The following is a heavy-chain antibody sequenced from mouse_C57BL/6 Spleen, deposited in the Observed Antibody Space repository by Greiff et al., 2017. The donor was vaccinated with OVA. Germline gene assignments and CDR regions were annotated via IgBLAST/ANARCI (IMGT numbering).Heavy chain of an antibody. CDR3: ARGATVVETLFDY. CDR2: IYPSDSET. Sequence: QVQLQQPGAELVRPGSSVKLSCKASGYTFTSYWMDWVQQRPGQGLEWIGNIYPSDSETHYNQKFKDKATLTVDKSSSTAYMQLSSLTSEDSAVYYCARGATVVETLFDYWGQGTTLTVSS. J-gene: IGHJ2*01. V-gene: IGHV1-61*01. CDR1: GYTFTSYW. D-gene: IGHD1-1*01.